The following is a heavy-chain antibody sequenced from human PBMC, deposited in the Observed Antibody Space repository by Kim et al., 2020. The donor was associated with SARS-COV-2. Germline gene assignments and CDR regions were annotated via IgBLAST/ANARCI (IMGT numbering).Heavy chain of an antibody. Sequence: GGSLRLSCAASGFNFAPYGRQWVVRSPGKGLEWGAVISYDGRNKYYADSVKGRFTISRDNSKNTLYLQMNSLRIEDTAVYYCAKSFSGSYFGYDYWGQGNLVTVFS. J-gene: IGHJ4*02. CDR3: AKSFSGSYFGYDY. V-gene: IGHV3-30*18. CDR2: ISYDGRNK. CDR1: GFNFAPYG. D-gene: IGHD1-26*01.